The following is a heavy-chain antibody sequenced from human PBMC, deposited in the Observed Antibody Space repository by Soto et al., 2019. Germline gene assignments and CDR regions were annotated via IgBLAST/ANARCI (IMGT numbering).Heavy chain of an antibody. Sequence: SETLSLTCTVSGGSISSYYWSWIRQPAGKGLEWIGRIYTSGSTNYNPSLKSRVTMSVDTSKNQFSLKLSSVTAADTAVYYCARDGRAAAGHYYYYGMDVWGQGTTVTVSS. D-gene: IGHD6-13*01. CDR1: GGSISSYY. CDR3: ARDGRAAAGHYYYYGMDV. V-gene: IGHV4-4*07. J-gene: IGHJ6*02. CDR2: IYTSGST.